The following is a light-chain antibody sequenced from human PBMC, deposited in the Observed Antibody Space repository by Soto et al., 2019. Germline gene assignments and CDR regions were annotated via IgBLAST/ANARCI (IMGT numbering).Light chain of an antibody. V-gene: IGKV1-5*01. CDR1: QSISVW. CDR2: DAS. Sequence: DIQMTQTPSTLSASVGDRVTITCRASQSISVWLAWYQQKPGHAPNLLIYDASTLRSGVPSKFSSSRSGRDFTLTISSLQPYDVAAYYCQQYNMYPYTFGQAPKLEIK. CDR3: QQYNMYPYT. J-gene: IGKJ2*01.